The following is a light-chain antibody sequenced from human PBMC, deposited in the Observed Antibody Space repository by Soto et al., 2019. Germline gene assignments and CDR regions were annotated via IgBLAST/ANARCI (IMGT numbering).Light chain of an antibody. V-gene: IGKV3-20*01. Sequence: EIVLTQSPGTLSLSPGGRATLSCRTSQTVRNSYLAWYQQTPGQAPRLLIYGVSARATGIPDRFSGSGSGTDFTLTISRLEPEDFAVFYCQQYDGSLPYTFGQGTKLEIK. CDR1: QTVRNSY. CDR3: QQYDGSLPYT. J-gene: IGKJ2*01. CDR2: GVS.